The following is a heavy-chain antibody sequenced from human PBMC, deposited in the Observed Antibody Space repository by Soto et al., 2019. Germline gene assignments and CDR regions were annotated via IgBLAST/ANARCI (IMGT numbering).Heavy chain of an antibody. Sequence: EVQLLESGGGLVKRGGSLRLSCAASGFTFSSYAMRWVRQAPVKGLEWVSAISGSGDSTYYADSVKGRFTISRDNSKNTLYLQMNSLRAEDTAVYYCARRGSGSYYDYWGQGTLVTVSS. D-gene: IGHD1-26*01. J-gene: IGHJ4*02. CDR2: ISGSGDST. CDR1: GFTFSSYA. CDR3: ARRGSGSYYDY. V-gene: IGHV3-23*01.